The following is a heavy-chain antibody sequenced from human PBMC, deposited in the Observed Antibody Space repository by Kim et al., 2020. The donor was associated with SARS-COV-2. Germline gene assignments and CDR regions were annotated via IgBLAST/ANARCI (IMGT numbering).Heavy chain of an antibody. CDR1: GGSFSGYY. CDR3: ARLGVVPAAIRYFDY. Sequence: SETLSLTCAVYGGSFSGYYWSWIRQPPGKGLEWIGEINHSGSTNYNPSLKSRVTISVDTSKNQFSLKLSSVTAADTAVYYCARLGVVPAAIRYFDYWGQGTLVTVSS. D-gene: IGHD2-2*02. J-gene: IGHJ4*02. CDR2: INHSGST. V-gene: IGHV4-34*01.